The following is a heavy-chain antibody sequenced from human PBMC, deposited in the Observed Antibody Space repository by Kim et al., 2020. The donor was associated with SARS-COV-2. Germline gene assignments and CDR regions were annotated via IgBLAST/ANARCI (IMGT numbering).Heavy chain of an antibody. CDR2: ISSSGSTI. CDR3: ARVLYSSSVGYQFDP. V-gene: IGHV3-11*01. CDR1: GFTFSDYY. J-gene: IGHJ5*02. D-gene: IGHD6-6*01. Sequence: GGSLRLSCAASGFTFSDYYMSWIRQAPGKGLEWVSYISSSGSTIYYADSVKGRFTISRDNAKNSLYLQMNSLRAEDTAVYYCARVLYSSSVGYQFDPWGQGTLVTVSS.